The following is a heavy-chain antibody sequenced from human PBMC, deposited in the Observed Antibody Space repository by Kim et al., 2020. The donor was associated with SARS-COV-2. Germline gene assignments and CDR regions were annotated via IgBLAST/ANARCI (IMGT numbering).Heavy chain of an antibody. V-gene: IGHV3-23*01. Sequence: DPVKGRFTISGDNSKNTLYLQMNSLRAEDTAVYYCAKDTFTMIVVAIWHWGQGTLVTVSS. J-gene: IGHJ1*01. D-gene: IGHD3-22*01. CDR3: AKDTFTMIVVAIWH.